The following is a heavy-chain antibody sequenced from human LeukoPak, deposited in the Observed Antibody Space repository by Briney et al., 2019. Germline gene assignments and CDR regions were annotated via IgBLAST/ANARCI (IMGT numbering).Heavy chain of an antibody. CDR3: ARERVEYNHDISGYLYY. CDR2: INPNSGGT. Sequence: ASVKVSCKAPGYTFTGYYMHWVRQAPGQGLEWMGWINPNSGGTNYAQKFQGRVTMTRDTSISTAYMELSRLRSDDTAVYYCARERVEYNHDISGYLYYWGQGTLVTVSS. V-gene: IGHV1-2*02. D-gene: IGHD3-22*01. J-gene: IGHJ4*02. CDR1: GYTFTGYY.